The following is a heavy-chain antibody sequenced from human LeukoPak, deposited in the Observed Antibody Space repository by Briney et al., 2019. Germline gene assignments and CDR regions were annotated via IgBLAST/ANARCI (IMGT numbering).Heavy chain of an antibody. CDR1: GGYISSSSYY. Sequence: SETLSLTCTVSGGYISSSSYYWGWIRQSPWKGLEWIGSMYYSGSSYYNPSFKSRVTISVDTSNNQFSLKLSSVTAADTAVYYCARPVAAVADNWFDPWGQGTLVTVSS. J-gene: IGHJ5*02. CDR2: MYYSGSS. D-gene: IGHD6-19*01. CDR3: ARPVAAVADNWFDP. V-gene: IGHV4-39*01.